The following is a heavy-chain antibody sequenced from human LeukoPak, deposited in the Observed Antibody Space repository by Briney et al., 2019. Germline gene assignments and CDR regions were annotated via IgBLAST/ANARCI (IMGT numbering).Heavy chain of an antibody. Sequence: ASVKVSCKASGYSFNTYGISWVRQAPGQGLEWMGWISAWNGVTNYAQNLQDRVTMTTDTSTTTAYMELRSLRSDDTAVYYCAREERGYSGDYWGQGTLVTVSS. J-gene: IGHJ4*02. D-gene: IGHD5-18*01. V-gene: IGHV1-18*01. CDR2: ISAWNGVT. CDR1: GYSFNTYG. CDR3: AREERGYSGDY.